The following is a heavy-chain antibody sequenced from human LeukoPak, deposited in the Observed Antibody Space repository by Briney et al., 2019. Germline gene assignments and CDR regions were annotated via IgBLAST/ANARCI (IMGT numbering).Heavy chain of an antibody. Sequence: GRSLRLSCAASGFTFSSYGMHWARQAPGKGLEWVAVISYDGSNKYYADSVKGRFTISRDNSKNTLYLQMNSLRAEDTAVYYCAKRMGPSIAAADLDYWGQGTLVTVSS. V-gene: IGHV3-30*18. CDR3: AKRMGPSIAAADLDY. CDR1: GFTFSSYG. J-gene: IGHJ4*02. CDR2: ISYDGSNK. D-gene: IGHD6-13*01.